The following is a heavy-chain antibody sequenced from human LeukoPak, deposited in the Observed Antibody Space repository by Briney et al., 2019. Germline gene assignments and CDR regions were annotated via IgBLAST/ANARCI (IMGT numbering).Heavy chain of an antibody. CDR2: TSHSGSA. CDR1: AGSFSGYY. V-gene: IGHV4-34*01. J-gene: IGHJ4*02. CDR3: TRRVGTNPYYYDSSGYFDY. Sequence: SESLSLTCAVYAGSFSGYYWSWIRQPPGKGLEWIGETSHSGSANYNPSLKSRVTISVDTSKSQFSLKLNSVTAADTALYYCTRRVGTNPYYYDSSGYFDYWGQGTLVIVSS. D-gene: IGHD3-22*01.